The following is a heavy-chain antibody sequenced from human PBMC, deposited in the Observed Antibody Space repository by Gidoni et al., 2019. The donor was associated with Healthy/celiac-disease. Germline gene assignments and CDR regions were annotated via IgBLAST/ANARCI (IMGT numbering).Heavy chain of an antibody. Sequence: QLQLQESGPGLVKPSETLSLTCTVSGGSISSSSYYWGWIRQPPGKGLEWIGGIYYSGSTYYHPSLKSRVTISVDTSKNPFSLKLSSVTAADTAVYYCARRARAARPRSYYFDYWGQGTLVTVSS. J-gene: IGHJ4*02. CDR3: ARRARAARPRSYYFDY. V-gene: IGHV4-39*07. CDR1: GGSISSSSYY. CDR2: IYYSGST. D-gene: IGHD6-6*01.